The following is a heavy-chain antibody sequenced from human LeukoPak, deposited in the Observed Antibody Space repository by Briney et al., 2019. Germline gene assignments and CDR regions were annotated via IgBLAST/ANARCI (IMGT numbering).Heavy chain of an antibody. CDR2: ISYDGSNK. J-gene: IGHJ2*01. D-gene: IGHD5-18*01. CDR3: AKPGRNSEYSYDPWYFDL. CDR1: GFTFSSYG. Sequence: PGRSLRLSCAASGFTFSSYGMHWVRQAPSKGLEWVAIISYDGSNKYYADSVKGRFTISRDNSKNTLYLQMNSLRAEDTAVYYCAKPGRNSEYSYDPWYFDLWGRGTLVTVSS. V-gene: IGHV3-30*18.